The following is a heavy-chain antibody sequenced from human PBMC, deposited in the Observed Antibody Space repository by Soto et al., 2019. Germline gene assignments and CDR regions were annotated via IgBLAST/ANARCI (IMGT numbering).Heavy chain of an antibody. Sequence: ASVKVSCKASGYTFTSYAMHWVRQAPGQRLEWMGWINAGNGNTKYSQKFQGRVTITRDTSASTAYMELSSLRSDDTAVYYCARHPLRIAAAGIGYYYGMDVWGQGTTVTVS. CDR1: GYTFTSYA. J-gene: IGHJ6*02. CDR3: ARHPLRIAAAGIGYYYGMDV. CDR2: INAGNGNT. V-gene: IGHV1-3*01. D-gene: IGHD6-13*01.